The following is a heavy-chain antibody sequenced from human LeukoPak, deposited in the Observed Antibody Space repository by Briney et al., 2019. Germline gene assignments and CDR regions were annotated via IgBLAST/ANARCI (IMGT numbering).Heavy chain of an antibody. J-gene: IGHJ3*02. CDR1: GYIFANNW. D-gene: IGHD2-15*01. CDR3: ARRVVALADAFDI. V-gene: IGHV5-51*01. Sequence: GESLKISCKGSGYIFANNWIVWVRQMPGKGLEWMGIIYPGDSDTRYSPSFQGQVTMSADKSISTAYLQWSSLKASDTAMYYCARRVVALADAFDIWGQGTMVTVSS. CDR2: IYPGDSDT.